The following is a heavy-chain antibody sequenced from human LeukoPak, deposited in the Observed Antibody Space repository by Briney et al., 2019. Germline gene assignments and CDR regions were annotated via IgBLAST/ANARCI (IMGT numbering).Heavy chain of an antibody. CDR2: IRYDGSNK. CDR1: GFTFSSYA. J-gene: IGHJ4*02. V-gene: IGHV3-30*02. D-gene: IGHD5-18*01. CDR3: AKDADSYGLFDY. Sequence: PGGSLRLSCAASGFTFSSYAMHWVRQAPGKGLEWVAFIRYDGSNKYYADSVKGRFTISRDNSKNTLYLQMNSLRAEDTAVYYCAKDADSYGLFDYWGQGTLVTVSS.